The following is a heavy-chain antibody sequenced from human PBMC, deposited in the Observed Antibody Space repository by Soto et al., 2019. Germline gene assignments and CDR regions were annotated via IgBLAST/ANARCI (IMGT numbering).Heavy chain of an antibody. CDR3: ARGEYASSWYGFGYYYGMDV. J-gene: IGHJ6*02. Sequence: ASVKVSCKASGYTFTGYYMHWVRQAPGQGLEWKGRINPNSGGTNYAQNFQGRVTMTRDTSFSTAYMELSRLRSDDTAVFYCARGEYASSWYGFGYYYGMDVWGQGTTVTAP. D-gene: IGHD6-13*01. CDR1: GYTFTGYY. CDR2: INPNSGGT. V-gene: IGHV1-2*02.